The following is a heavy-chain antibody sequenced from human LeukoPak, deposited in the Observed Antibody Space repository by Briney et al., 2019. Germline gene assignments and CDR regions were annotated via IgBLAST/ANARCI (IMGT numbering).Heavy chain of an antibody. D-gene: IGHD3-22*01. J-gene: IGHJ4*02. CDR3: ARGGDSSGYYYYFDY. CDR1: GYSFTSYW. V-gene: IGHV5-51*01. CDR2: IYPGDSDT. Sequence: GESLKISCKGSGYSFTSYWIGWVRQMPGKGLEWMGIIYPGDSDTRYSPSFQGQVTISADKSISTAYLQWSSLKASDTAMYYCARGGDSSGYYYYFDYWGQGTLVTVSS.